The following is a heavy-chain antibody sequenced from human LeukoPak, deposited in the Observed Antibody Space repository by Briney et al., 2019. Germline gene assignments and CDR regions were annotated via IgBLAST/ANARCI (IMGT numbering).Heavy chain of an antibody. CDR1: GFTFSSYA. V-gene: IGHV3-23*01. Sequence: GGSLRLSCAASGFTFSSYAMSWVRQAPGKGLEWVSAISGSGGSTYYADSVKGRFTISRDNSKNTLYLQMNNLRAEDTAVYYCAKDYHPDYYDSSGYYDWGQGTLVTVSS. D-gene: IGHD3-22*01. CDR2: ISGSGGST. CDR3: AKDYHPDYYDSSGYYD. J-gene: IGHJ4*02.